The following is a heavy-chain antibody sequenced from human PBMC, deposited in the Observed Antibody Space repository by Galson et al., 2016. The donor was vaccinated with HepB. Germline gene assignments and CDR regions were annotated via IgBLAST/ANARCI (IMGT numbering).Heavy chain of an antibody. V-gene: IGHV4-59*01. CDR1: RGSLSTFF. CDR3: PRGRVGGDYPH. CDR2: IESGGKT. J-gene: IGHJ4*02. D-gene: IGHD4-17*01. Sequence: SETLSLTCTVSRGSLSTFFWTWIRQPPGKGLEWIGQIESGGKTNYNPSLKSRVNISVDRSRNRFSLKLISVSAADTAIYYCPRGRVGGDYPHWGQGTLVTVSS.